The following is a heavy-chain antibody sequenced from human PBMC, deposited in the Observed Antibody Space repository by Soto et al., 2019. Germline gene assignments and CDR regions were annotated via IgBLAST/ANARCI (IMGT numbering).Heavy chain of an antibody. CDR1: GFTFSTYG. CDR3: GIDGALGDTAVVDS. CDR2: IWYDGSNK. V-gene: IGHV3-33*01. Sequence: QVQLVESGGGVVQPGKSLRLSCAASGFTFSTYGMHWVRQAPGKGLEWVAVIWYDGSNKYHGDSLKGRFTISRDNSKNTLYLQINNLRAEDTVVYYCGIDGALGDTAVVDSWGQGTLVTVSS. D-gene: IGHD5-18*01. J-gene: IGHJ4*02.